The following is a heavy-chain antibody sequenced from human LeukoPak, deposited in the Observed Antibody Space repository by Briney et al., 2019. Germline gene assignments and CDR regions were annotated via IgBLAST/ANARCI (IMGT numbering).Heavy chain of an antibody. D-gene: IGHD7-27*01. V-gene: IGHV3-30*02. Sequence: PGGSLRLSCAASGFTFSSYAMHWVRQAPSKGLEWVAFMRYDGNNKYYADSVKGRFTISRDNSKNTLYLQMNSLRSEDTAMYYCAKEEGNTLGDYWGQGTMVTVSS. CDR3: AKEEGNTLGDY. CDR2: MRYDGNNK. CDR1: GFTFSSYA. J-gene: IGHJ4*02.